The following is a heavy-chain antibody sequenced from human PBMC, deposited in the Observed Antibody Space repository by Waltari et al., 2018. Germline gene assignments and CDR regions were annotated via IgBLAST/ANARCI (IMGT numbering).Heavy chain of an antibody. CDR3: ARGRIHYTSNWFDP. D-gene: IGHD3-10*01. J-gene: IGHJ5*02. CDR1: NGSITSFF. Sequence: QVQLQESGPGQVKPSETLSLTCTVSNGSITSFFWNWIRQSPEKGLEWIGYIYYTGSTDYNPSLKSRVTISVDTANNQFSLRLNSVTAADTGVYYCARGRIHYTSNWFDPWGQGTLVTVSS. V-gene: IGHV4-59*01. CDR2: IYYTGST.